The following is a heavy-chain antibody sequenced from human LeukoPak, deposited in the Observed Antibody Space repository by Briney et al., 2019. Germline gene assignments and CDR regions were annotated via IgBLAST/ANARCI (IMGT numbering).Heavy chain of an antibody. V-gene: IGHV4-38-2*02. CDR3: ARVGGEYYDFWSGYYVFDY. J-gene: IGHJ4*02. D-gene: IGHD3-3*01. Sequence: SETLSLTCTVSGYSISNGYYWGWIRQPPGKGLEWVGSIYHRGSTYYNPSLRSRVTISLDRSKKKFSLKLTSVTAADTAVYYCARVGGEYYDFWSGYYVFDYWGQGTLVTVSS. CDR2: IYHRGST. CDR1: GYSISNGYY.